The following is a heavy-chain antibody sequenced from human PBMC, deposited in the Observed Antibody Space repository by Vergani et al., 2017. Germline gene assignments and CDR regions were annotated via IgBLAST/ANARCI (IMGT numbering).Heavy chain of an antibody. V-gene: IGHV1-69*13. CDR1: GGILSNYG. Sequence: QVQLVQSGAEVKKPGSSVKVSCKASGGILSNYGITWVRQAPGQGLEWMGGIIPMYGMSNYAQRFQGRVTITADESTTTVYMEINTLRSDDTAVYYCATKKCSRTSCFFGWLDPWGQGTPVTVSS. CDR2: IIPMYGMS. D-gene: IGHD2-2*01. CDR3: ATKKCSRTSCFFGWLDP. J-gene: IGHJ5*02.